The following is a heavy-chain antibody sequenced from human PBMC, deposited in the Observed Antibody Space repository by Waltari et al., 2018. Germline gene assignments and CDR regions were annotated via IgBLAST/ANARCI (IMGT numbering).Heavy chain of an antibody. CDR2: ITTNTGNP. V-gene: IGHV7-4-1*02. Sequence: QVQLVQSGSELTKPGASVKVSCKASGYTFTNYAINWVRQAPGQGLELMGWITTNTGNPTYTQGFAGRFVFSLDTSVSTAYLQINDLKAEDTAIYYCAREVVPPAKIVVNWFDPWGQGTQVTVSS. CDR3: AREVVPPAKIVVNWFDP. CDR1: GYTFTNYA. D-gene: IGHD2-2*01. J-gene: IGHJ5*02.